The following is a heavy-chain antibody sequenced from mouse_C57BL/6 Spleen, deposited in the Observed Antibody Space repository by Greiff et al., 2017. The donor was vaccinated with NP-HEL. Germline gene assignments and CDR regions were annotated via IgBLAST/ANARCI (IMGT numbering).Heavy chain of an antibody. CDR1: GYTFTSYW. CDR2: IDPSDSET. J-gene: IGHJ2*01. V-gene: IGHV1-52*01. CDR3: ARWGNYYFDY. Sequence: VQLQQPGAELVRPGSSVKLSCKASGYTFTSYWMHWVKQRPIQGLEWIGNIDPSDSETHYNQKFKDKATLTVDKSSSTAYMQLSSRTSEDSAVYYCARWGNYYFDYWGQGTTLTVSS.